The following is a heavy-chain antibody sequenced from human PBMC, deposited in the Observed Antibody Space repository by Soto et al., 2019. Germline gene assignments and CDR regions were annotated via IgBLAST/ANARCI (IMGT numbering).Heavy chain of an antibody. V-gene: IGHV4-61*01. Sequence: QVQLQESGPGRVKPSETLSLTCTVSGGSVSSGSYFWSWIRQPPGKGLEWIGYIYYSGSTNYNPSLKSRVTISVDTSKNQFSLKLSSVTAADTAVYYCARDYSSSSNYYYYYGMDVWGQGTTVTVSS. J-gene: IGHJ6*02. D-gene: IGHD6-6*01. CDR3: ARDYSSSSNYYYYYGMDV. CDR1: GGSVSSGSYF. CDR2: IYYSGST.